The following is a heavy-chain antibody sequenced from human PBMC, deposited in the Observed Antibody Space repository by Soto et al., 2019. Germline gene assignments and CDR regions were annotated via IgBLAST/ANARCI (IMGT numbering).Heavy chain of an antibody. D-gene: IGHD3-10*01. V-gene: IGHV4-30-4*08. CDR3: ARGNYYGSGTLRFDP. J-gene: IGHJ5*02. CDR1: GGPISSGAHY. Sequence: QVQLQESGPGLVKPSETLSLTCTVSGGPISSGAHYWSWIRQPPGKGLEWIGYVYYSDTTSYSPSLQGRVTMSRDTSKNQFSLNLNSVTAADTAVYFCARGNYYGSGTLRFDPWGQGTLVTVSS. CDR2: VYYSDTT.